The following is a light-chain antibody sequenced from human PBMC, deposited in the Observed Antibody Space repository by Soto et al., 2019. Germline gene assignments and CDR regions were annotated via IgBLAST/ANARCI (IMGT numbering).Light chain of an antibody. CDR3: QKYNSALGA. CDR1: QGISNY. CDR2: AAS. V-gene: IGKV1-27*01. J-gene: IGKJ3*01. Sequence: DIQMTQSPSSLSASVGDRVTITCRASQGISNYVAWYQQKPGKVPKLLIYAASTLQSGVPSRFSGSGSGTDCTLTISSLQPEDVATYYCQKYNSALGAFGPGTKVDIK.